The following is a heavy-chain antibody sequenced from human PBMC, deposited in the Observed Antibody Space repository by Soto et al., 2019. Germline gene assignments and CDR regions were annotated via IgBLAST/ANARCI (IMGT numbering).Heavy chain of an antibody. CDR2: ISNDGNTR. CDR1: GFTLTNYA. V-gene: IGHV3-30*04. CDR3: AASRTSASGSPMAD. J-gene: IGHJ4*02. Sequence: QVQLVESGGGVGQPGRSLRLSCAASGFTLTNYAMHWVLQAPGKGREWVAVISNDGNTRYYAESVKGRFSISSDNLNNTLYVQVNTLKNEVTAVYYCAASRTSASGSPMADWGQGTLVTVSS. D-gene: IGHD5-12*01.